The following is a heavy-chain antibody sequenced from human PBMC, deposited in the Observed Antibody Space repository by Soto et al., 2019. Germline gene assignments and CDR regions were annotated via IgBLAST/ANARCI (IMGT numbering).Heavy chain of an antibody. V-gene: IGHV4-39*01. Sequence: SESLSLTCTLSGDSIISSDFYWGWVRQPPGKGLEWIGSIFYLGSSYYNPSLKSRVTMSVDTSKNQFSLSLRSVTAADTALYFCARHSLALRKNNWFDPWGQGIMVTVSS. D-gene: IGHD3-3*02. CDR2: IFYLGSS. CDR3: ARHSLALRKNNWFDP. J-gene: IGHJ5*02. CDR1: GDSIISSDFY.